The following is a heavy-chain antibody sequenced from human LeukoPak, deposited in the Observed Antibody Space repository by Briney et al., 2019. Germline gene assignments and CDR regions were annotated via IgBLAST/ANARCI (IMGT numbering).Heavy chain of an antibody. CDR2: ITGSSKDI. V-gene: IGHV3-21*01. J-gene: IGHJ4*02. CDR3: VRLSAMLRGPEPFYYFEH. D-gene: IGHD3-10*01. Sequence: GGSLRLSCAASAFSFSDYNMNWVRQAPGKGLEWVSSITGSSKDIDYADSLRGRFTISRDNAKSSLFLQMNSLRAEDTAVYYCVRLSAMLRGPEPFYYFEHWGQGTLVTVSS. CDR1: AFSFSDYN.